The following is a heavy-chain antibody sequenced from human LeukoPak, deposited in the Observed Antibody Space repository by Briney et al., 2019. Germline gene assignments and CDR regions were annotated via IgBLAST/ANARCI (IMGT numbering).Heavy chain of an antibody. CDR1: DDSISNYY. CDR2: IYTSGSA. CDR3: ARDYYYDSSGYYGHKGTDY. Sequence: SETLSLTCTVSDDSISNYYWSWIRQPAGKGLEWIGRIYTSGSANYNPSLKSRVTMSIDTSKNEFSLKLSSVTAADTAVYYCARDYYYDSSGYYGHKGTDYWGQGTLVTVSS. V-gene: IGHV4-4*07. J-gene: IGHJ4*02. D-gene: IGHD3-22*01.